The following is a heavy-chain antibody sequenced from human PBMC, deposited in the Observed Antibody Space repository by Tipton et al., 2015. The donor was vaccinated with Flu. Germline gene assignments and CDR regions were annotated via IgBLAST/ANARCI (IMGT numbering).Heavy chain of an antibody. D-gene: IGHD3-22*01. CDR1: GGSISSSSYY. CDR2: IYHSGST. Sequence: TLFLTCTVSGGSISSSSYYWGWIRQPPGKGLEWIGSIYHSGSTYYNPSLKSRVTISVDTSKNQFSLKLSSVTAADTTVYYCAGQRLILDDSSGYYDYWGQGTLVTVSS. CDR3: AGQRLILDDSSGYYDY. J-gene: IGHJ4*02. V-gene: IGHV4-39*07.